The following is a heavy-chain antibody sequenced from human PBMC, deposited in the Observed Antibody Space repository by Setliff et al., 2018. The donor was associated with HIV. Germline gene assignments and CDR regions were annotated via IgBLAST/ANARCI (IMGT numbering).Heavy chain of an antibody. CDR1: GYSISSGFF. V-gene: IGHV4-38-2*02. D-gene: IGHD4-17*01. J-gene: IGHJ4*02. CDR3: ARVETTVTSRLDY. Sequence: PSETLSLTCTVSGYSISSGFFWGWVRQPPGKGLEWIGSIYQSGTTYYNPALKSRVTISVDTSKNQFSLRLTSVTAADTAVYFCARVETTVTSRLDYWGQGTLVPSPQ. CDR2: IYQSGTT.